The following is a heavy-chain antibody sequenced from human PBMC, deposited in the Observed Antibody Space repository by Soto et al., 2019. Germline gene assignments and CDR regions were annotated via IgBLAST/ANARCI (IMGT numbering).Heavy chain of an antibody. CDR2: IYSSGST. Sequence: QVQLQESGPGLVKPSETLSLTCTVSGGSIRSYYWNWIRQPPGQGLEWIGYIYSSGSTNYNPSLKSRVTISVDTAKNQFSLRLTSVTAAETAVYHCARLTEGSYYYGMDVWGQGTTVTVSS. CDR3: ARLTEGSYYYGMDV. D-gene: IGHD3-16*01. V-gene: IGHV4-59*08. CDR1: GGSIRSYY. J-gene: IGHJ6*02.